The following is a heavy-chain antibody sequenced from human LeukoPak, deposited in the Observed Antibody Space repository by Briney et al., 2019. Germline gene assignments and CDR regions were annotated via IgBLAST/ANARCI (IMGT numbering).Heavy chain of an antibody. D-gene: IGHD3-22*01. J-gene: IGHJ5*02. CDR3: TRHPYYYDSSGYYSDWFDP. CDR2: IRSKANSYAT. V-gene: IGHV3-73*01. CDR1: GFTFSGSA. Sequence: GGSLRLSCAASGFTFSGSAMHWVRQASGKGLEWVGRIRSKANSYATAYAASVKGRFTISRDDSKNTAYLQMNSLKTEDTAVYYCTRHPYYYDSSGYYSDWFDPWGQGTLVTVSS.